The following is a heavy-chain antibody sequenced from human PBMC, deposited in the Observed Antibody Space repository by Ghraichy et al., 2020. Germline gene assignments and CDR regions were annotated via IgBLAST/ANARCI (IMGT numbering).Heavy chain of an antibody. V-gene: IGHV4-4*02. Sequence: SETLSLTCAVSGGSISTFHWWSWVRQPPGKGLEWIGEISLRGNINYNPSLKSRATISLDQSKNQLSLKLNSVTAADTALYFCATQTFSYAWHYWGQGTLVNVSS. D-gene: IGHD2-2*01. J-gene: IGHJ4*02. CDR1: GGSISTFHW. CDR3: ATQTFSYAWHY. CDR2: ISLRGNI.